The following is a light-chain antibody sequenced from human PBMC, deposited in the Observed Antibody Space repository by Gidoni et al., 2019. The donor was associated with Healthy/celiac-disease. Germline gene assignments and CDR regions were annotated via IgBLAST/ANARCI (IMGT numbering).Light chain of an antibody. CDR3: QQYNSYSGT. Sequence: DIQMTQSPSTLSASVGDRVTITCRASQSISRWLAWYPQKPGKAPKLLIYDASSLESGVPSRFSGSGSGTEFTLTISSLQPDDFATYYCQQYNSYSGTFGQGTKVEIK. CDR2: DAS. V-gene: IGKV1-5*01. CDR1: QSISRW. J-gene: IGKJ1*01.